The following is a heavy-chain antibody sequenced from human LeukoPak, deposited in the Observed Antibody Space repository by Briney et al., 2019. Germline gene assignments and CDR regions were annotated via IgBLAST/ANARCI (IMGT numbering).Heavy chain of an antibody. V-gene: IGHV3-23*01. CDR1: GLTFYNYA. J-gene: IGHJ6*03. CDR2: VRGTAKNT. CDR3: AKSHRGGLRFRVGFFYMDF. Sequence: RGGSLRLSCTPSGLTFYNYAMSWVRQAPGQGLEWVSAVRGTAKNTYYADSVKGRFTPSRDNSNNTVYLQMKSLRAEDTAAEYCAKSHRGGLRFRVGFFYMDFWGSGTTVAVCS. D-gene: IGHD3-3*01.